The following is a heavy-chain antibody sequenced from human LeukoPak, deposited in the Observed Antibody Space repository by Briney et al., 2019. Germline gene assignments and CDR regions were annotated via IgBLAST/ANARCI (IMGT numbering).Heavy chain of an antibody. D-gene: IGHD6-6*01. CDR1: GYTFTNYG. Sequence: ASVKVSCKASGYTFTNYGISWVRQAPGQGLEWMGWTCAYNGNTNYAQKLQGRVTMTTDTSTSTAYMELRSLRSDDMAVYYCARDQSSSRPFDYWGQGTLVTVSS. J-gene: IGHJ4*02. CDR2: TCAYNGNT. V-gene: IGHV1-18*03. CDR3: ARDQSSSRPFDY.